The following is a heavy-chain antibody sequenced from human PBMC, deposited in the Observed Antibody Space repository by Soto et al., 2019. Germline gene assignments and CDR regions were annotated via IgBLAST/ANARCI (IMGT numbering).Heavy chain of an antibody. V-gene: IGHV1-3*01. D-gene: IGHD6-13*01. CDR2: INAANGDT. J-gene: IGHJ5*02. Sequence: ASVKVSCKDSGYTFTSYVIHWVRQAPGQRLEWMGWINAANGDTKYSPKFQGRVTITRDTSASTAYMELSSLRSEDTAVYYCVRRHVSATGIDWFDPWGQGTLVTVSS. CDR3: VRRHVSATGIDWFDP. CDR1: GYTFTSYV.